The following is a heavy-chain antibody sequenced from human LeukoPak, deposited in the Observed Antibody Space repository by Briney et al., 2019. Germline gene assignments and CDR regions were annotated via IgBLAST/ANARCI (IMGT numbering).Heavy chain of an antibody. Sequence: SETLSLTCAVYGGSFSGYYWSWIRQPPGKGLEWIGEIYHSGSTNYNPSLKSRVTISVDKSKNQFSLKLSSVTAADTAVYYCARGLTDTAMVIYYYYGMDVWGQGTTVTVSS. V-gene: IGHV4-34*01. CDR3: ARGLTDTAMVIYYYYGMDV. D-gene: IGHD5-18*01. CDR1: GGSFSGYY. CDR2: IYHSGST. J-gene: IGHJ6*02.